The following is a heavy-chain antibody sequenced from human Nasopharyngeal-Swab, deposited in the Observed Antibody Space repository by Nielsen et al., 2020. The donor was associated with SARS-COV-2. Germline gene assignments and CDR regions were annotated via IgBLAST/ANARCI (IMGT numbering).Heavy chain of an antibody. CDR1: GFTFSSYW. J-gene: IGHJ4*02. CDR3: ARYCSTTSCPRGFDY. V-gene: IGHV3-7*01. Sequence: GESLKISCAASGFTFSSYWMSWVRQAPGKGLEWVANIKQDGSEKYYVDSVKGRFTISRDNAKNSLYLQMNSLRAEDTAVYYCARYCSTTSCPRGFDYWGQGTLVTVSS. D-gene: IGHD2-2*01. CDR2: IKQDGSEK.